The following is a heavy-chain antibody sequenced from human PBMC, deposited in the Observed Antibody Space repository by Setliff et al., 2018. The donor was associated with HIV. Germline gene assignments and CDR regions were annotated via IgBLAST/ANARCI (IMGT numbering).Heavy chain of an antibody. V-gene: IGHV3-48*03. Sequence: GGSLRLSCAASGFTFSSYEMNWVRQAPGKGLEWVSYISSSGSTIYYADSVKGRFAISRDNAKNSLYLQMNSLRAEDTAVYYCARDYYDSSGYYYRDAFDMWGQGTMVTVSS. D-gene: IGHD3-22*01. CDR1: GFTFSSYE. J-gene: IGHJ3*02. CDR3: ARDYYDSSGYYYRDAFDM. CDR2: ISSSGSTI.